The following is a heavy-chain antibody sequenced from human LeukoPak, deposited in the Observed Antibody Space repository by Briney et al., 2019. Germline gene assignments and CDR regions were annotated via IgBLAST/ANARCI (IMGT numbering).Heavy chain of an antibody. Sequence: GGSLRLSCAASGFIFSSYWMSWVRQAPGKGLEWVANIKEDGSEKYYVDSVKGRFTISRDNAKNSLYLQTNSLRAEDTAVYYCAGRALRYCSSTSCPAQYYGVDVWGKGTTVTV. CDR3: AGRALRYCSSTSCPAQYYGVDV. D-gene: IGHD2-2*01. CDR2: IKEDGSEK. V-gene: IGHV3-7*03. CDR1: GFIFSSYW. J-gene: IGHJ6*04.